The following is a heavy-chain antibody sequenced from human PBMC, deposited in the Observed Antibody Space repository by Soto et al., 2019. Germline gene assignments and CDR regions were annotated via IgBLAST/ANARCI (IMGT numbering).Heavy chain of an antibody. CDR3: ARGAAVTWYYYYGMDV. J-gene: IGHJ6*02. CDR2: ISSSGSTI. CDR1: GFTFSSYE. V-gene: IGHV3-48*03. D-gene: IGHD4-17*01. Sequence: GGSLRLSCAASGFTFSSYEMNWVRQAPGKGLEWVSYISSSGSTIYYADSVKGRFTISGDNAKNSLYLQMNSLRAEDTAVYYCARGAAVTWYYYYGMDVWGQGTTVTVSS.